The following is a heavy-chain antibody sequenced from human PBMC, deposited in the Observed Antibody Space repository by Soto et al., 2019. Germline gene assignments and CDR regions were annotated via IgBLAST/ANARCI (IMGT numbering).Heavy chain of an antibody. Sequence: QVQLVQSGAEVKKPGSSVKVSCKASGGTFSNYAISWVRQAPGQGPEWMGGIIPVFGTTNYAQKFQGRVTFTEEESTSTAYMEQSSLRSEDTAVYFWARGRRGAEASVYARMDVWGQGSTVTVSS. V-gene: IGHV1-69*01. CDR3: ARGRRGAEASVYARMDV. CDR1: GGTFSNYA. J-gene: IGHJ6*02. D-gene: IGHD2-2*01. CDR2: IIPVFGTT.